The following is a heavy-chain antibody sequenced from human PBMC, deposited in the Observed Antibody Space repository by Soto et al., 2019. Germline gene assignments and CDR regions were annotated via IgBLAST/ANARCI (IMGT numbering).Heavy chain of an antibody. Sequence: ASVELCCKASGYTIAVYYRQWVRQAQEQGLEWMGWINPNSGGTNYAQKFQGWVTMTRDTSISTAYMELSRLRSDDTAVYYCAREYYDILTGYHYYGMDVWGQGTTVTVSS. V-gene: IGHV1-2*04. CDR1: GYTIAVYY. J-gene: IGHJ6*02. CDR3: AREYYDILTGYHYYGMDV. CDR2: INPNSGGT. D-gene: IGHD3-9*01.